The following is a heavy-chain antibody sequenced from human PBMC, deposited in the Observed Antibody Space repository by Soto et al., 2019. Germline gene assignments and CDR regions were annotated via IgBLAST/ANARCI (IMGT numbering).Heavy chain of an antibody. CDR1: GGTFSSYA. D-gene: IGHD3-16*01. V-gene: IGHV1-69*01. Sequence: QVQLVQSGAEVKKPGSSVKVSCKASGGTFSSYAISWVRQAPGQGLEWMGGIIPIFGTANYAQKFQGRVTITADESTSSAYMELSSVRSEDTAVYYCARGFAFGGVIMGWFDPWGQGTLVTVS. CDR3: ARGFAFGGVIMGWFDP. CDR2: IIPIFGTA. J-gene: IGHJ5*02.